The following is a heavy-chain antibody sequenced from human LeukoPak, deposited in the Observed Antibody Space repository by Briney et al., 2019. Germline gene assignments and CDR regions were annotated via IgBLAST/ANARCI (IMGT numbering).Heavy chain of an antibody. CDR1: GFTFSSYS. CDR2: ISGSGGST. D-gene: IGHD4-17*01. Sequence: GGSLRLSCAASGFTFSSYSMNWVRQAPGKGLEWVSAISGSGGSTYYADSVKGRFTISRDNSKNTLYLQMNSLRAEDTAVYYCAKSLMTTVTIDWDYWGQGTLVTVSS. CDR3: AKSLMTTVTIDWDY. V-gene: IGHV3-23*01. J-gene: IGHJ4*02.